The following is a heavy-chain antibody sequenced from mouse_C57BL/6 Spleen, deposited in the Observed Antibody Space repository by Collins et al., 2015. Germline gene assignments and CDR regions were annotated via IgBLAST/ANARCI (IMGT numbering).Heavy chain of an antibody. V-gene: IGHV7-3*02. J-gene: IGHJ4*01. CDR2: IRHKAIGYTT. Sequence: EVKLVESGGGLVQPGGSLRLSCATSGFTFSDYYMSWVRQPPGKALEWLGLIRHKAIGYTTEYSASVKGRFTISRDNSHSILYLQMNTLRAEDSATYYCAREAYVMDYWGQGTSVTVSS. CDR1: GFTFSDYY. CDR3: AREAYVMDY.